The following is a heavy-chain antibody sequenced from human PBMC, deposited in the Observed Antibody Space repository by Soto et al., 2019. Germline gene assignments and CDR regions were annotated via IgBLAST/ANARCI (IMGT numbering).Heavy chain of an antibody. CDR1: GGSISSSSYY. V-gene: IGHV4-39*01. CDR3: ARRFLEWLSPLNWFDP. Sequence: NPXETLSRTCPLSGGSISSSSYYWGWIRQPPGKGLEWIGSIYYSGSTYYNPSLKSRVTISVDTSKNQFSPKLSSVTAADTAVYYCARRFLEWLSPLNWFDPWGQGTLVTVSS. D-gene: IGHD3-3*01. J-gene: IGHJ5*02. CDR2: IYYSGST.